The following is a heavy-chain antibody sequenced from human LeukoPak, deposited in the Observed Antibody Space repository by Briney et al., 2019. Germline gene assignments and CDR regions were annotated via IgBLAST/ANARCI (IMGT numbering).Heavy chain of an antibody. D-gene: IGHD3-10*01. J-gene: IGHJ3*02. CDR3: ARGVVRGVIVSDAFDI. CDR1: GGSFSGYY. V-gene: IGHV4-34*01. CDR2: INHSGST. Sequence: PSETLSLTCAVYGGSFSGYYWSWIRQPPGKGLEWIGEINHSGSTNYNPSLKSRVTISVDTSKNQFSLKLSSVTAADTAVYYCARGVVRGVIVSDAFDIWGQGTMVTVSS.